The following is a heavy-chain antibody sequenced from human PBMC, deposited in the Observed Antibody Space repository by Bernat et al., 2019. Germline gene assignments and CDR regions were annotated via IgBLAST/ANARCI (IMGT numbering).Heavy chain of an antibody. Sequence: EVQLVESGGGLVQPGGSLRLSCAASGFTFSSYSMNWVRQAPGKGLEWVSYISSSSSSTIYYADSVKGRFTISRDNAKNSLYLQMNSLRAEDTAVYYCASFYYYDSSGYFLSLWGRGTLVTVSS. J-gene: IGHJ2*01. CDR2: ISSSSSSTI. CDR1: GFTFSSYS. D-gene: IGHD3-22*01. V-gene: IGHV3-48*01. CDR3: ASFYYYDSSGYFLSL.